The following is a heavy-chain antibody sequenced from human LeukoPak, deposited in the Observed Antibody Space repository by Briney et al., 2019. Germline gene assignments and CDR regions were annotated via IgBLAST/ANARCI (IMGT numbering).Heavy chain of an antibody. Sequence: GGSLRLSCAASGFTFSSYWMSWVRQAPGKGLEWVANIKKDGSEKYYVDSVKGRFTISRDNAKNSLYLQMNSLRADDTAVYYCARVDAVVSSGYQRFFQHWGQGTLVTVSS. D-gene: IGHD3-22*01. J-gene: IGHJ1*01. CDR1: GFTFSSYW. CDR3: ARVDAVVSSGYQRFFQH. CDR2: IKKDGSEK. V-gene: IGHV3-7*01.